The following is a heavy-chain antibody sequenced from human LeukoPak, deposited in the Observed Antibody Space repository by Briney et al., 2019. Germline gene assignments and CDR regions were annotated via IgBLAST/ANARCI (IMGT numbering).Heavy chain of an antibody. CDR3: ARADYDSSDYSEAFDV. J-gene: IGHJ3*01. D-gene: IGHD3-22*01. V-gene: IGHV3-20*01. Sequence: RPGGSLRLSCAASGFTFDDYGMSWVRQAPGKGLEWVSGINWNGGSTGYADSLKGRFTISRDKAKKSLYLQMNSLRAEDTALYHCARADYDSSDYSEAFDVWGQGTMVTVSS. CDR2: INWNGGST. CDR1: GFTFDDYG.